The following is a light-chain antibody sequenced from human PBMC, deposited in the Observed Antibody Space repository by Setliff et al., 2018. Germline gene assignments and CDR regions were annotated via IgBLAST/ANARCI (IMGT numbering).Light chain of an antibody. CDR1: SSDVGSYDL. CDR3: SLYSGSNNFF. Sequence: QSALTQPASVSGSPGQSITISCSGTSSDVGSYDLVSWYQQHPGKAPKLIIYNVSGRPSGVSHRFSGSNSGNTASLTVSGLQAEDETDYYCSLYSGSNNFFFGSGTKVTIL. CDR2: NVS. V-gene: IGLV2-14*03. J-gene: IGLJ1*01.